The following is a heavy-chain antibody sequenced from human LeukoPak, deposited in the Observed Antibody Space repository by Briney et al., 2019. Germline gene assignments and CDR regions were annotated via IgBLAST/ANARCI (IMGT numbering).Heavy chain of an antibody. V-gene: IGHV1-69*04. CDR2: IIPILGIA. CDR3: ATDPGYCTNGVCYTNY. J-gene: IGHJ4*02. D-gene: IGHD2-8*01. Sequence: ASVKVSCKASGGTFSSYAISWVRQAPGQGLEWMGRIIPILGIANYAQKFQGRVTITADKSTSTAYMELSSLRSEDTAVYYCATDPGYCTNGVCYTNYWGQGTLVTVSS. CDR1: GGTFSSYA.